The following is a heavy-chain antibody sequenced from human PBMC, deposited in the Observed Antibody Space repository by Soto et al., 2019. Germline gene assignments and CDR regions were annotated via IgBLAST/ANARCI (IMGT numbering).Heavy chain of an antibody. D-gene: IGHD3-10*01. J-gene: IGHJ4*02. CDR2: ISGYNGNT. CDR1: GYTFTSYD. Sequence: QVQLVQSGAEVKKPGASVKVSCKASGYTFTSYDISWVRQAPGQGLEWMGWISGYNGNTNYAQNLQGRVTMTTDTSTSTAYMELRSLRSDDTAVYYCARDGDYYGSGSYYWCFDYWGQGTLVTVSS. CDR3: ARDGDYYGSGSYYWCFDY. V-gene: IGHV1-18*01.